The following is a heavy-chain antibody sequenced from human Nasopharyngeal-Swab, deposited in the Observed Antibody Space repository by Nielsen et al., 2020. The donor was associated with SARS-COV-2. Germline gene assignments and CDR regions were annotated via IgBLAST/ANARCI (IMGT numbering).Heavy chain of an antibody. CDR3: ARAREKVGATNY. CDR1: GFTFSSYE. D-gene: IGHD1-26*01. CDR2: ISSSGSTI. J-gene: IGHJ4*02. V-gene: IGHV3-48*03. Sequence: GGSLRLSCAASGFTFSSYEMNWVRRAPGKGLEWVSYISSSGSTIYYADSVKGRFTISRDNAKNSLYLQMNSLRAEDTAVYYCARAREKVGATNYWGQGTLVTVSS.